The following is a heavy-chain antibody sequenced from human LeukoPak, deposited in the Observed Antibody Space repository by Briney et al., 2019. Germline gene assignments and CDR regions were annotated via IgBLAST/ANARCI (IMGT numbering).Heavy chain of an antibody. CDR1: GGSISSGDYY. Sequence: SQTLSLTCTVSGGSISSGDYYWSWIRQPPGKGLEWIGYIYYSGSTNYNPSLKSRVTISVDTSKNQFSLKLSSVTAADTAVYYCARDGGSYYAAFDIWGQGTMVTVSS. V-gene: IGHV4-30-4*08. J-gene: IGHJ3*02. D-gene: IGHD1-26*01. CDR2: IYYSGST. CDR3: ARDGGSYYAAFDI.